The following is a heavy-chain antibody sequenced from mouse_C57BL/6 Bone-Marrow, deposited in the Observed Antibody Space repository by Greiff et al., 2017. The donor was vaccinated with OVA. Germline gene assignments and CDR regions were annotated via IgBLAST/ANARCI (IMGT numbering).Heavy chain of an antibody. CDR1: GFNIKDDY. CDR2: IDPENGDT. Sequence: EVKVEESGAELVRPGASVKLSCTASGFNIKDDYMHWVKQRPEQGLEWIGWIDPENGDTEYASKFQGKATITADTSSNTAYLQLSSLTSEDTAVYYCTTSRGFAYWGQGTLVTVSA. CDR3: TTSRGFAY. V-gene: IGHV14-4*01. J-gene: IGHJ3*01.